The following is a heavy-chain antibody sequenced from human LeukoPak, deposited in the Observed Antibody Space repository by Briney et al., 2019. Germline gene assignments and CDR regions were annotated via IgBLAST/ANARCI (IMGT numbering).Heavy chain of an antibody. V-gene: IGHV3-48*03. Sequence: GGSLSLSCAASGLKFSSYDMNWVRQAPGKGLEWVSYISASGRTTYYVDSVKGRFTLSRDNAKNSLYLQMNSLRAEDMAVYYCARVAWSGFDLWGQGTMVTGSP. J-gene: IGHJ3*01. D-gene: IGHD3-3*01. CDR2: ISASGRTT. CDR3: ARVAWSGFDL. CDR1: GLKFSSYD.